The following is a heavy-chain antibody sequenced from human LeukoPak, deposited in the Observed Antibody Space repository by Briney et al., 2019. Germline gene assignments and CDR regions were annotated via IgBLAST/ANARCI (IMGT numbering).Heavy chain of an antibody. Sequence: GGSLRLSRAASGFAFSDYDMNWVRQAPGKGLEWVANIKQDGSEKYYVDSVKGRFTISRDNAKNSLYLQMNSLRAEDTAVYYCARDPQQQYSSSFLDWGQGTLVTVSS. CDR2: IKQDGSEK. V-gene: IGHV3-7*01. CDR3: ARDPQQQYSSSFLD. J-gene: IGHJ4*02. D-gene: IGHD6-13*01. CDR1: GFAFSDYD.